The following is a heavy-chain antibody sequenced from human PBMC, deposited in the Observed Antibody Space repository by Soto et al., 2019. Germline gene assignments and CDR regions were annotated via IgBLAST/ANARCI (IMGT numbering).Heavy chain of an antibody. V-gene: IGHV4-30-4*01. CDR2: VHYSGRT. J-gene: IGHJ5*01. Sequence: QVQLQESGPGLMKPSQTLSLTCTVSGGSVSSGDQYWTWIRQPPGKGLEWIGVVHYSGRTYYNPSLKNRVSISLDRSSNPFSLNLQSLTAADTAVYYCARARYGYCSQGLCYTPYAFDSWGQGTLVSVSS. CDR1: GGSVSSGDQY. CDR3: ARARYGYCSQGLCYTPYAFDS. D-gene: IGHD2-2*03.